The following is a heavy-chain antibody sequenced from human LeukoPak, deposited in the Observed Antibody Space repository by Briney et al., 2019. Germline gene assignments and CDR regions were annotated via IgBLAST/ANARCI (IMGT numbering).Heavy chain of an antibody. V-gene: IGHV1-18*01. CDR2: ISAYNGNT. D-gene: IGHD4-23*01. CDR1: GYTFTSYG. CDR3: ARDGPVVTENFDY. J-gene: IGHJ4*02. Sequence: ASVKVSCKASGYTFTSYGISWVRQAPGQGLEWMGWISAYNGNTNYAQKLQGRVTMTTDTSTSTAHMELRSLRSDDTAVYYCARDGPVVTENFDYWGQGTLVTVSS.